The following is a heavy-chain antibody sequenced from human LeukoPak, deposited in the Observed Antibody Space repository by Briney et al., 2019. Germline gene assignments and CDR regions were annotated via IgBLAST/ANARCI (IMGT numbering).Heavy chain of an antibody. J-gene: IGHJ4*02. Sequence: ASVKVSCKGSGYTLTELSMHWVRQAPGKGLEWMGGFDPEDGETIYAQKFQGRVTMTEDTSTDTAYMELSSLRSEDTAVYYCATPYYDSSGYTFDYWGQGTLVTVSS. CDR1: GYTLTELS. D-gene: IGHD3-22*01. CDR3: ATPYYDSSGYTFDY. V-gene: IGHV1-24*01. CDR2: FDPEDGET.